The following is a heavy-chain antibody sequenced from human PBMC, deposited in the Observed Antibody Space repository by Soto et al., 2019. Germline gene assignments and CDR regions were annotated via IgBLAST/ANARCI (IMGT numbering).Heavy chain of an antibody. V-gene: IGHV3-11*01. CDR2: INPGGDVI. CDR3: TRDPRITNL. J-gene: IGHJ5*02. D-gene: IGHD3-16*01. Sequence: QVRLVESGGGLVKPEGSLTLSCAASGFSLRDYYMTWIRQAPGKGLELLSYINPGGDVIKYVDSVKGRFTISRDNAKNSPYPHMNNPRAEDTAVDYCTRDPRITNLWGQGTLVTVSS. CDR1: GFSLRDYY.